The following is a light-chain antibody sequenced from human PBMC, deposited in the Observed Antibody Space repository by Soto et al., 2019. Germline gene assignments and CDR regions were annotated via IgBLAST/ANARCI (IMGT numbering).Light chain of an antibody. CDR2: EVS. Sequence: QSALTQPASVSGSPGQSITISCTGTSSDVGSYNLVSWYQQHPGKATKLMIYEVSKRPSGVSNRFSGSKSGNTASLTISGLPAEDADDYYCCSDAGSSPVIFGGGTKLTVL. CDR3: CSDAGSSPVI. J-gene: IGLJ2*01. CDR1: SSDVGSYNL. V-gene: IGLV2-23*02.